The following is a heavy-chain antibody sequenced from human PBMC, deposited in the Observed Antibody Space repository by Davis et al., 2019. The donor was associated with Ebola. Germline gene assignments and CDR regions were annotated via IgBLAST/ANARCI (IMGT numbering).Heavy chain of an antibody. J-gene: IGHJ6*02. Sequence: MPSETLSLTCTVSGGSIRNYYWSRIRQVPGKGLEWIGYRYYGGSSNHNPSLQSRVTISIDTSKNQFSLKLSSVTAADTAVYYCARQSGYDGMDVWGQGTTVTVSS. D-gene: IGHD3-3*01. CDR3: ARQSGYDGMDV. CDR1: GGSIRNYY. CDR2: RYYGGSS. V-gene: IGHV4-59*08.